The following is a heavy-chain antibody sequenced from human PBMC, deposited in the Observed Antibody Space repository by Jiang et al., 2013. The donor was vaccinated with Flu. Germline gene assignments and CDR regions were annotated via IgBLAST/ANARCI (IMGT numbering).Heavy chain of an antibody. CDR3: ARRDCSGSSCHFDY. J-gene: IGHJ4*02. V-gene: IGHV3-30*04. D-gene: IGHD2-15*01. CDR2: ISYDVSNK. Sequence: VQLLESGGGVVQPGRSLRLSCAASGFTFSSYAMHWVRQAPGKGLEWVAVISYDVSNKYYADSVKGRFTISRDNSKNTLYLQMNSLRAEDTAVYYCARRDCSGSSCHFDYWGQGTLVTVSS. CDR1: GFTFSSYA.